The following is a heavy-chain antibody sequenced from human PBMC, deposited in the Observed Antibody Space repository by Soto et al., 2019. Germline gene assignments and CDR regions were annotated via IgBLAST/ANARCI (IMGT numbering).Heavy chain of an antibody. J-gene: IGHJ4*02. CDR2: IIPILGIA. V-gene: IGHV1-69*02. CDR3: ARTTIPVYYFDY. Sequence: QVQLVQSGAEVKKPGSSVKVSCKASGGTFSNYTISWVRQAPGQGLEWMGRIIPILGIANYAQKFQGRVTITADKSTSTAYMELSSLRSEDTAVYYCARTTIPVYYFDYWGQGTLVTVSS. D-gene: IGHD1-26*01. CDR1: GGTFSNYT.